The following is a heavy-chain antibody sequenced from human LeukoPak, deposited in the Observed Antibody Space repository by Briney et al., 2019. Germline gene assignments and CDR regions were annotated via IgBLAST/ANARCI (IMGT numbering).Heavy chain of an antibody. CDR2: IYYSGST. D-gene: IGHD5-18*01. V-gene: IGHV4-59*01. J-gene: IGHJ3*02. CDR1: GGSISSYY. Sequence: PSETLSLTCTVSGGSISSYYWSWIRQPPGKGLEWIGYIYYSGSTNYNPSLKSRVTISVDTSKNQFSLKLSSVTAADTAVYYCARRNLYSYGPQEIGAFDIWGQGTMVTVSS. CDR3: ARRNLYSYGPQEIGAFDI.